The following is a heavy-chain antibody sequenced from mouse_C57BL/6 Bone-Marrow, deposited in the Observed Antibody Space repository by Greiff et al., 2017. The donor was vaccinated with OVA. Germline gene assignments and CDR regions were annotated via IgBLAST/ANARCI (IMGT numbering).Heavy chain of an antibody. CDR2: IYPRSGNT. V-gene: IGHV1-81*01. Sequence: QVQLKESGAELARPGASVKLSCKASGYTFTSYGLCWVKQSTGQGLEWIGEIYPRSGNTYYNEKFKGKATLTADKASSTAYMERRSLTSEDSAVYYCARRNTSTGVAKGYRNFDVWGTGATVTVHS. J-gene: IGHJ1*03. CDR1: GYTFTSYG. D-gene: IGHD1-1*01. CDR3: ARRNTSTGVAKGYRNFDV.